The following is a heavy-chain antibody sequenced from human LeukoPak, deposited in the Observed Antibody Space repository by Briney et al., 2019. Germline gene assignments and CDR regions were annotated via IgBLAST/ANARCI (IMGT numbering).Heavy chain of an antibody. CDR3: AKDKTWGGPFDY. CDR2: VSGNGGTT. V-gene: IGHV3-23*01. J-gene: IGHJ4*02. Sequence: PGGSLRLSCAASGFTFTSYAMNWVRQAPGKGLEWVSAVSGNGGTTYYADSVKGRFTISRDNSKNTLYLQMNSLRAEDTAVYYCAKDKTWGGPFDYWGQGTLVTVSS. CDR1: GFTFTSYA. D-gene: IGHD7-27*01.